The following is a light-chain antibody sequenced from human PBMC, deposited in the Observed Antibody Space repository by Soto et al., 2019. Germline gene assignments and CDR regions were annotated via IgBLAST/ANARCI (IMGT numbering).Light chain of an antibody. CDR2: EDN. V-gene: IGLV6-57*03. CDR3: QSYDSSSYWV. Sequence: NFMLTQPHSVSESPGKTVTISCTRSSGSIASNYVQWYQQRPGSAPTTVIYEDNQRPSGVPDRFSGSIDSSSNSASLTISGLKTEDEADDYCQSYDSSSYWVFGGGTKLTVL. J-gene: IGLJ3*02. CDR1: SGSIASNY.